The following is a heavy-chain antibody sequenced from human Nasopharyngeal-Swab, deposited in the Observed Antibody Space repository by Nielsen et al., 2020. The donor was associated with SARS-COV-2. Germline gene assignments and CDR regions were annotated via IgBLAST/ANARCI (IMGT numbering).Heavy chain of an antibody. CDR2: INPSDSDS. D-gene: IGHD6-6*01. V-gene: IGHV5-51*01. CDR3: VRRDSRSSGVDL. Sequence: GESLKISCQGSGYSFSTSWIGWVRQMPGKGPEWMGTINPSDSDSRYSPSFEGHVTISADRSTSTTYLQWSSLKASDSAIYYCVRRDSRSSGVDLWGQGTRVTVSS. CDR1: GYSFSTSW. J-gene: IGHJ5*02.